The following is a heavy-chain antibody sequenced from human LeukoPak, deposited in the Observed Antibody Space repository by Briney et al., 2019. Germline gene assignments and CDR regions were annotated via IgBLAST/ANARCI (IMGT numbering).Heavy chain of an antibody. D-gene: IGHD2-21*02. CDR2: FSGSGGST. Sequence: GSLRPSFAGSGFTLSRLALNLVRQAPGKGPGWVSAFSGSGGSTYYADSVKGRFTISRDNSKNTLYLQMNSLRAEDTAVYYCAGTYCGGDCYPLDAFDIWGQGTMVTVSS. CDR1: GFTLSRLA. V-gene: IGHV3-23*01. CDR3: AGTYCGGDCYPLDAFDI. J-gene: IGHJ3*02.